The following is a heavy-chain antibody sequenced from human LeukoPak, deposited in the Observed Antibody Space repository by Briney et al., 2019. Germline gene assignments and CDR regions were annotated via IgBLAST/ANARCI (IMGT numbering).Heavy chain of an antibody. J-gene: IGHJ6*03. D-gene: IGHD3-3*01. CDR2: INHSGST. Sequence: SETLSLTCAVCGGSFSGYYWSWIRQPPGKGLEWIGEINHSGSTNYNPSLKSRVTISVDTSKNQFSLKLSSVTAADTAVYYCARVEFLEWLLSSHYYYMDVWGKGTTVTVSS. CDR1: GGSFSGYY. V-gene: IGHV4-34*01. CDR3: ARVEFLEWLLSSHYYYMDV.